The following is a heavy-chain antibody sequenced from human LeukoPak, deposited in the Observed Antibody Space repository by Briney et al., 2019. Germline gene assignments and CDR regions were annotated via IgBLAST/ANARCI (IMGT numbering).Heavy chain of an antibody. CDR2: IYYSGST. CDR3: ARHRSWWLRSFDY. D-gene: IGHD5-12*01. Sequence: SETLSLTCTVSGGSISSSSYYWGWIRQPPGKGLEWIGSIYYSGSTYYNPSLKSRVTISVDTSKNQFSLKLSSVTAADTAVYYCARHRSWWLRSFDYWGQGTLVTVSS. CDR1: GGSISSSSYY. J-gene: IGHJ4*02. V-gene: IGHV4-39*01.